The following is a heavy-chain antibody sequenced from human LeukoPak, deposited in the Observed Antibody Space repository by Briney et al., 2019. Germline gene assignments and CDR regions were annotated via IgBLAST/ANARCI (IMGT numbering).Heavy chain of an antibody. D-gene: IGHD4-17*01. CDR2: ISSYTGST. V-gene: IGHV1-18*01. Sequence: GASVKVSCKASGYTFTSYGINWVRQAPGQGLEWVGWISSYTGSTNYAQKFQGRVTLTTDTSTSTAYMELRSLTSDDTALYYCARAGAAVTMFFDFWGQGTLVTVSS. CDR3: ARAGAAVTMFFDF. J-gene: IGHJ4*02. CDR1: GYTFTSYG.